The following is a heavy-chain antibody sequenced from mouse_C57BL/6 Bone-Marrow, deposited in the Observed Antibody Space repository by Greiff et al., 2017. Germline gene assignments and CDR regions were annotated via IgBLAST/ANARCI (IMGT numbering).Heavy chain of an antibody. CDR1: GFTFSSYA. J-gene: IGHJ4*01. D-gene: IGHD2-10*02. CDR2: ISDGGSYT. CDR3: ARERYDYYAMDY. V-gene: IGHV5-4*01. Sequence: EVQLVESGGGLVKPGGSLKLSCAASGFTFSSYAMSWVRQTPEKRLEWVATISDGGSYTYYPDNVKGRFIISRDNAKNNLYLQMSHLKSEDTAMYDCARERYDYYAMDYWGQGTSVTVSA.